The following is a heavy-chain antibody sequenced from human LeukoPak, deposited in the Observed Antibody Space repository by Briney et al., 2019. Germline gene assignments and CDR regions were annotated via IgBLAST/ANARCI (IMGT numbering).Heavy chain of an antibody. J-gene: IGHJ4*02. CDR1: GGSISSYY. V-gene: IGHV4-59*01. Sequence: SETLSLTCTVSGGSISSYYWSWIRQPPGKGLEWIGYIYYSGSTNYNPPLKSRVTISVDTSKDQFSLKLSSVTAADTAVYYCARLRYTSFDYWGQGTLVTVSS. CDR3: ARLRYTSFDY. D-gene: IGHD4-17*01. CDR2: IYYSGST.